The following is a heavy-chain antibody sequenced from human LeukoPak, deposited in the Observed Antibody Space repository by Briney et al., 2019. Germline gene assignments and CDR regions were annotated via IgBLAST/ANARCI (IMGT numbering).Heavy chain of an antibody. Sequence: ASVKVSCKASGYTFTSYAMHWVRQAPGQRLEWMGWINAGNGNTKYSQKFQGRVTMTRNASISTAYMELSSLRSEDTAVYYCYGSGSPARYWGQGTLVTVSS. V-gene: IGHV1-3*01. J-gene: IGHJ4*02. CDR3: YGSGSPARY. D-gene: IGHD3-10*01. CDR1: GYTFTSYA. CDR2: INAGNGNT.